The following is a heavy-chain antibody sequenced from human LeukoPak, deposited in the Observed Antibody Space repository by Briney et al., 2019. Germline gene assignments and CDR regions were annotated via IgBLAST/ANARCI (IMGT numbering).Heavy chain of an antibody. Sequence: ASVKVSCKASGYTFTGYYMHWVRQAPGQGLEWMGWINPNSGGTNYAQKFQGRVTMTRDTSISTAYMELSRLRSDDTAVYYCARDFWDSDWTGDGAFDIWGQGTMVTVSS. CDR3: ARDFWDSDWTGDGAFDI. CDR1: GYTFTGYY. V-gene: IGHV1-2*02. D-gene: IGHD6-19*01. CDR2: INPNSGGT. J-gene: IGHJ3*02.